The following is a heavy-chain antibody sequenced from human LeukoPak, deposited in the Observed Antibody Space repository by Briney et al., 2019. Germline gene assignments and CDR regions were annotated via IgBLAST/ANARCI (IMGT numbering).Heavy chain of an antibody. D-gene: IGHD1-26*01. Sequence: ASVKVSCKVSGYTLTELSMHWVRQAPGKGLEWMGGFDPEDGETMYAQKFQGRVTMTEDTSTDTAYMELSSLRCEDTAVYYCATDPGGSYYYDYWGQGTLVTVSS. J-gene: IGHJ4*02. CDR2: FDPEDGET. CDR3: ATDPGGSYYYDY. CDR1: GYTLTELS. V-gene: IGHV1-24*01.